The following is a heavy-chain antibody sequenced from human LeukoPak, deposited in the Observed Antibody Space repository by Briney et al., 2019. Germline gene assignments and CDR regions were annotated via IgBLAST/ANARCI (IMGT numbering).Heavy chain of an antibody. CDR1: GFTFSSYA. D-gene: IGHD3-10*01. J-gene: IGHJ4*02. CDR2: ISGSGGST. CDR3: ARDRNYYYGSGSYEDY. Sequence: GSLRLSCAASGFTFSSYAMSWVRQAPGKGLEWVSAISGSGGSTYYADSVKGRFTISRDNAKNSLYLQMNSLRAEDTAVYYCARDRNYYYGSGSYEDYWGQGTLVTVSS. V-gene: IGHV3-23*01.